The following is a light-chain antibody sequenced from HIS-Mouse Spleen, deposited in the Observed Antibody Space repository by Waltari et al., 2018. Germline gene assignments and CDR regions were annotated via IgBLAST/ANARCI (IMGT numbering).Light chain of an antibody. V-gene: IGLV2-14*01. J-gene: IGLJ3*02. CDR2: EVS. CDR3: SSYTSSSTWV. CDR1: SSDVGGYNY. Sequence: QSALTQPASVSGSHGPSITISCTGTSSDVGGYNYVSWYQQHPGKAPKLMIYEVSNRPSGVSNRFSGSKSGNTASLTISGLQAEDEADYYCSSYTSSSTWVFGGGTKLTVL.